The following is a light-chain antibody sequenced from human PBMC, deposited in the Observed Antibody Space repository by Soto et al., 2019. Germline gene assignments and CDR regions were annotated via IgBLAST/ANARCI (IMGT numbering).Light chain of an antibody. V-gene: IGLV2-14*01. CDR3: TSFTASSPPYV. CDR2: DVS. Sequence: QSALTQPASVSGSPGQSITISCTGTSRDVGGYNYVSWYQQYPGKAPKLMIYDVSNRPSGVSNRFSGSKSGDTASLTISGLQAEDEADYFCTSFTASSPPYVFGTGTQLTVL. CDR1: SRDVGGYNY. J-gene: IGLJ1*01.